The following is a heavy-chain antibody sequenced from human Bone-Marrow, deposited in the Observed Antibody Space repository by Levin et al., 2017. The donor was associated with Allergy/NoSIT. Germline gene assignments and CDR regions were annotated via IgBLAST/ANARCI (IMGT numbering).Heavy chain of an antibody. CDR3: ARGGCSSTSCLDN. CDR1: GFTFSHYY. CDR2: IKSDASDT. J-gene: IGHJ4*02. D-gene: IGHD2-2*01. Sequence: GESLKISCAASGFTFSHYYMHWVRQAPGEGLVWVSYIKSDASDTKYADSVKGRFTISRDNARNTLSLQMNSLRVEDTAVYFCARGGCSSTSCLDNWGQGTLVTVSS. V-gene: IGHV3-74*01.